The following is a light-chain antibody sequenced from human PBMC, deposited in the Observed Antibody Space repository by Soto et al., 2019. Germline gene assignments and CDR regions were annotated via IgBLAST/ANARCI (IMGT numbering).Light chain of an antibody. CDR2: LGS. Sequence: DIVMTQSPLSLPVTPGEPASISCRSSQSLLHSNGYNYLDWYLQKPGQSPQLLIYLGSNRASGVPDRSSGRRLGTDFTLKISRVVAKHAGFYYTMQSLQSSTFIQGTRLQ. J-gene: IGKJ5*01. CDR1: QSLLHSNGYNY. CDR3: MQSLQSST. V-gene: IGKV2-28*01.